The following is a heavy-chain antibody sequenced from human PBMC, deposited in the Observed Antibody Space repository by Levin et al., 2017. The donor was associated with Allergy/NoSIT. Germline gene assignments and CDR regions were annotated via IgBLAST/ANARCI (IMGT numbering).Heavy chain of an antibody. Sequence: LSLPCAASGFTFRSYAMSWVRQAPGKGLEWVSAISGSGGSTYYADSVKGRFTISRDNSKNTLYLQMNSLRAEDTAVYYCAKMRGVGGYDILTGYYPSHFDYWGQGTLVTVSS. CDR2: ISGSGGST. J-gene: IGHJ4*02. CDR3: AKMRGVGGYDILTGYYPSHFDY. CDR1: GFTFRSYA. V-gene: IGHV3-23*01. D-gene: IGHD3-9*01.